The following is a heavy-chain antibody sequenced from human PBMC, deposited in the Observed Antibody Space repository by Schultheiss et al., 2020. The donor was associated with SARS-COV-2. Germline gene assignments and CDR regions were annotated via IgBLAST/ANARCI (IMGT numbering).Heavy chain of an antibody. D-gene: IGHD5-24*01. CDR3: AKHWERWLQLSSYYYYGMDV. CDR2: ISPYNGYT. J-gene: IGHJ6*02. Sequence: GESLKISCKASGYTFTGYYMHWVRQAPGQGLEWMGWISPYNGYTSYAQKVQGRVTITRNTSISTAYMELSSLRSEDTAVYYCAKHWERWLQLSSYYYYGMDVWGQGTTVTVSS. CDR1: GYTFTGYY. V-gene: IGHV1-8*03.